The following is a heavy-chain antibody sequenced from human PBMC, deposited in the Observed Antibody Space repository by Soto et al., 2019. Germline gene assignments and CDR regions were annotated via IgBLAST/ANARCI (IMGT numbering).Heavy chain of an antibody. Sequence: ASVKVSCKASGYTFTNYDINWVRQATGQGLEWMGWMNPYTGNTGYAQTFQGRVTMTRNTSINTAYLELSSLRSEDTAVYLCARAVRTWNDVRHYYMDVWGKGTTVPVSS. J-gene: IGHJ6*03. D-gene: IGHD1-1*01. CDR2: MNPYTGNT. CDR3: ARAVRTWNDVRHYYMDV. CDR1: GYTFTNYD. V-gene: IGHV1-8*01.